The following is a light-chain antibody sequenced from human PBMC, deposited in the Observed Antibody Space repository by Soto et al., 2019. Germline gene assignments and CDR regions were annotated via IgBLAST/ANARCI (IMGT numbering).Light chain of an antibody. V-gene: IGKV1-12*01. J-gene: IGKJ1*01. CDR3: QQTSAFPRT. Sequence: IHRPQSPSSVSAYVSARLTITCRASRDISNSLAWYQQTPGKAPKLLLRGASSLHRGVPSRFSGGGAGTEFTLTISSLQPEDFATYYCQQTSAFPRTFGQGAKV. CDR2: GAS. CDR1: RDISNS.